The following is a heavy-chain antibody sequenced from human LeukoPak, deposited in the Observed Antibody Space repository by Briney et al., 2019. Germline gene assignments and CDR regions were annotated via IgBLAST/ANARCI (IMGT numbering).Heavy chain of an antibody. CDR2: IYPGDSDT. V-gene: IGHV5-51*01. D-gene: IGHD4-23*01. CDR1: GYSFTSYW. Sequence: GESLKISCKGSGYSFTSYWIGWVRQMPGKGLEWMGIIYPGDSDTRYSPSFQGQVTISADKSISTAYLQWSSLKASDTAMYYCANQTTVVNSPGYYYYGMDVWGQGTTVTVSS. CDR3: ANQTTVVNSPGYYYYGMDV. J-gene: IGHJ6*02.